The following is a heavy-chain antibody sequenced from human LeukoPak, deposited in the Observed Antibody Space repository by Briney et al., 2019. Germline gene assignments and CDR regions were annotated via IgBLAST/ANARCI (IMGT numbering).Heavy chain of an antibody. Sequence: ASVKVSCKASGFTFTSYGIIWVRQAPGQGLEWMGWISAYNGNTNYAQKLQGRVTMTTDTSTSTAYMELRSLRSDDTAVYYCARDRRYYYGSGSSNYFDYWGQGTLVTVSS. V-gene: IGHV1-18*04. D-gene: IGHD3-10*01. CDR2: ISAYNGNT. CDR1: GFTFTSYG. CDR3: ARDRRYYYGSGSSNYFDY. J-gene: IGHJ4*02.